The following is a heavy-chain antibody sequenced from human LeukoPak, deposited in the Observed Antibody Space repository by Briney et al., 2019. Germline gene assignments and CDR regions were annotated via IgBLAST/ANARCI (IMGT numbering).Heavy chain of an antibody. Sequence: ASVKVSCEASGYTFTSYDINWVRQATGQGLEWMGWMNPNSGNTGYAQKFQGRVTMTRNTSISTAYMELSSLKSEDTAVYYCARNSAGERYFQHWGQGTLVTVSS. CDR3: ARNSAGERYFQH. D-gene: IGHD2-21*01. V-gene: IGHV1-8*01. CDR2: MNPNSGNT. J-gene: IGHJ1*01. CDR1: GYTFTSYD.